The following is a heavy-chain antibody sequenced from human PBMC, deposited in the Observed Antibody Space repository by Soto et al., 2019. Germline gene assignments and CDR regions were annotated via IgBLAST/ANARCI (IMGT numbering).Heavy chain of an antibody. V-gene: IGHV3-23*01. CDR2: ISGSGSSS. CDR3: AKGSFSQTSGLYYFDL. CDR1: GFTFSNYV. Sequence: EVQLLESGGGLVQPGGSLRLSCPASGFTFSNYVMTWVRQAPGKGLGWVSSISGSGSSSYYAESVKCRFIISRDNSKNTLYLQMNSLRADDTAIYYCAKGSFSQTSGLYYFDLWGQGTLGTVSS. J-gene: IGHJ4*02. D-gene: IGHD6-19*01.